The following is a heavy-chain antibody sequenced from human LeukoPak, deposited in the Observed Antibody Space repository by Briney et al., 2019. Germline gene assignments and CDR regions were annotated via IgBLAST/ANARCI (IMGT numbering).Heavy chain of an antibody. V-gene: IGHV4-4*02. D-gene: IGHD1-26*01. CDR3: AKEIVGAPTPGAY. Sequence: PSETLSLTCAVSTDSITSNWWSWVRQPPGKGLEWIGEVHKSGSTNYYPSLQSRVTISIDKSKNRIALELTSVTAADTAVYYCAKEIVGAPTPGAYWGQGILVTVSS. CDR1: TDSITSNW. J-gene: IGHJ4*02. CDR2: VHKSGST.